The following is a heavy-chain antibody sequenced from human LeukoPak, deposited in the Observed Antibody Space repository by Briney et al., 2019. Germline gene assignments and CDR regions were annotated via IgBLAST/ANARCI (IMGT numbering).Heavy chain of an antibody. CDR1: GGSFSGYY. CDR3: ARRRIRGWLTNWFDP. D-gene: IGHD5-12*01. CDR2: INHSGST. Sequence: SETLSLTCAVYGGSFSGYYWSWIRQPPGKGLEWIGEINHSGSTNYNPSLKSRVTISVDTSKNQFSLKLSSVTAADTAVYYCARRRIRGWLTNWFDPWGQGTLVTVSS. V-gene: IGHV4-34*01. J-gene: IGHJ5*02.